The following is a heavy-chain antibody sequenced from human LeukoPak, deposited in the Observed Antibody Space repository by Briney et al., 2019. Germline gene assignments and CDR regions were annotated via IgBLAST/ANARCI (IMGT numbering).Heavy chain of an antibody. D-gene: IGHD1-26*01. CDR1: GGSINNYY. V-gene: IGHV4-59*01. CDR2: IYYRGST. Sequence: SETLSLTCTVSGGSINNYYWSWIRQPPGKGLEWIGYIYYRGSTNYNPSLKSRVTISVDTSKNQFSLKLSSVTAADTAVYYCAGQWASYFDYWGQGTLVTVSS. CDR3: AGQWASYFDY. J-gene: IGHJ4*02.